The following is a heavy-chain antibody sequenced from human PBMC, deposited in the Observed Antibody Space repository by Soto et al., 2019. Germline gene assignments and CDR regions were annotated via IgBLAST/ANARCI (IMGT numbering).Heavy chain of an antibody. V-gene: IGHV3-74*01. Sequence: WISQTQRKGLVWASRITRAGSSTSYADSVTGRFTISRDNAKDTLYLQRNSLRAEDTAVYYCARWCAIVGVGRYYYYMDFWRKGTTDT. J-gene: IGHJ6*03. D-gene: IGHD2-2*01. CDR2: ITRAGSST. CDR3: ARWCAIVGVGRYYYYMDF.